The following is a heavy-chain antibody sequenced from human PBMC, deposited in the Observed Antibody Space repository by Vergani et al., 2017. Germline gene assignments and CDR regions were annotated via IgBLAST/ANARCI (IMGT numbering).Heavy chain of an antibody. V-gene: IGHV1-69*01. D-gene: IGHD2-2*01. Sequence: QVQLVQSGAELKKPGSSVKVSCTASGVTFSSYAISWVRQAPGQGLEWMGWIIPIFGTANYAQKFQGRVTITADESTSTAYMELSSLRSEATAVYYCAGRIVVPAANYYYYYYMDVWGKGTTVTGSS. CDR3: AGRIVVPAANYYYYYYMDV. J-gene: IGHJ6*03. CDR2: IIPIFGTA. CDR1: GVTFSSYA.